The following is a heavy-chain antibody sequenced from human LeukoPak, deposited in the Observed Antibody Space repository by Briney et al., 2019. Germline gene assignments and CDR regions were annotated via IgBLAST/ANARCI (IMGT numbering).Heavy chain of an antibody. D-gene: IGHD3-9*01. CDR3: AREDGILTGYYNDAFDI. CDR1: GGTFSSYA. Sequence: SVKVSCKASGGTFSSYAISWVRQAPGQGLEWMGRIIPILGIANYAQKFQGRVTITADKSTSTAYMELSSLRSEDTAVYYCAREDGILTGYYNDAFDIWGQGTMVTVSS. J-gene: IGHJ3*02. V-gene: IGHV1-69*04. CDR2: IIPILGIA.